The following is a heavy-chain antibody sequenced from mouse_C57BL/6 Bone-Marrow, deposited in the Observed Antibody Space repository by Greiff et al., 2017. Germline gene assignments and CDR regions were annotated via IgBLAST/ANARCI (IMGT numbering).Heavy chain of an antibody. CDR3: ARGTTVVTDWYFDG. Sequence: VQLQQPGAELVKPGASVKLSCKASGYTFTSYWMQWVKQRPGQGLEWIGEIDPSDSYTNYNQKFKGKATLTVDTSSSTAYMQLSSLTSEDSAVYYCARGTTVVTDWYFDGWGTGTTVTVSS. V-gene: IGHV1-50*01. D-gene: IGHD1-1*01. J-gene: IGHJ1*03. CDR1: GYTFTSYW. CDR2: IDPSDSYT.